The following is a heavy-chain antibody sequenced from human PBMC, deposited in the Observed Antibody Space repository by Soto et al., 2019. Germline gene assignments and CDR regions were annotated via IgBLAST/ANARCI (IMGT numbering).Heavy chain of an antibody. D-gene: IGHD3-3*01. Sequence: SETLSLTCTVSGGSISSYYWSWIRQPPGKGLEWIGYIYYSGSTNYNPSLKSRVTISVDTSKNQFSLKLSSVTAADTAVYYCARQGRGRSGYYFDYWGQGTLVTVSS. J-gene: IGHJ4*02. CDR3: ARQGRGRSGYYFDY. V-gene: IGHV4-59*08. CDR2: IYYSGST. CDR1: GGSISSYY.